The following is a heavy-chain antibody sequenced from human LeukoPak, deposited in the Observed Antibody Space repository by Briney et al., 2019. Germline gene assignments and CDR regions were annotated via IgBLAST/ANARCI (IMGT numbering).Heavy chain of an antibody. CDR1: GYTFTGYY. Sequence: GASVKVSCKISGYTFTGYYMHWMRQAPGQGLEWMGWINCNNGDTIYAQKFEGRVIVTRDTSISTAYMELSRLTYDDTAVYYCARNGEIWGQGTLVTVSS. D-gene: IGHD3-10*01. CDR2: INCNNGDT. V-gene: IGHV1-2*02. CDR3: ARNGEI. J-gene: IGHJ4*02.